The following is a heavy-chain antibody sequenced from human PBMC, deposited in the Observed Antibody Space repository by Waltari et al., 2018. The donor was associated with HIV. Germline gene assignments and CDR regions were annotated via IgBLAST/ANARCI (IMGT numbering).Heavy chain of an antibody. J-gene: IGHJ3*02. CDR3: ARDGKSGSVDGFDI. D-gene: IGHD1-1*01. V-gene: IGHV3-30*04. CDR2: VTWDGKE. CDR1: RFTLRSYT. Sequence: QVQLVESGGGVVQPGRSLRLSCAASRFTLRSYTMHWVRQAPGKGLECVSLVTWDGKENHADSVNGRFTVSRDDSRNILHLQMNSLRPEDTAVYYCARDGKSGSVDGFDIWGQGAMVTVSS.